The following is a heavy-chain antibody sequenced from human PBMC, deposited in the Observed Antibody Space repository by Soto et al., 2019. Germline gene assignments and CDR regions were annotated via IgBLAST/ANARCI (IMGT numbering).Heavy chain of an antibody. V-gene: IGHV4-61*01. CDR1: GGSVSSGSYY. CDR3: ASPPDYGDFLGFDY. D-gene: IGHD4-17*01. CDR2: IYYSGST. J-gene: IGHJ4*02. Sequence: SETLSLTCTVSGGSVSSGSYYWSWIRQPPGKGLEWIGYIYYSGSTNYNPSLKSRVTISVDTSKNQFSLKLSSVTAADTAVYYCASPPDYGDFLGFDYWGQGTLVTVSS.